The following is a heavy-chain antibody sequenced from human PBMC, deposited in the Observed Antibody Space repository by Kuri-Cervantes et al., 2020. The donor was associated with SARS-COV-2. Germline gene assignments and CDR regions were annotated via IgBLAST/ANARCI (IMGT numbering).Heavy chain of an antibody. V-gene: IGHV3-7*04. Sequence: GGFLRLSCAASAITFRTYWMTWVRQAPGKGLECVANINQDGSENYYVDSVKGRFTISRDNAKNSLYLQMNSLRAEDTAVYYCAREIVVVPTTVRRSYHYYDMDVWGRGTTVTVSS. D-gene: IGHD2-2*01. J-gene: IGHJ6*02. CDR3: AREIVVVPTTVRRSYHYYDMDV. CDR1: AITFRTYW. CDR2: INQDGSEN.